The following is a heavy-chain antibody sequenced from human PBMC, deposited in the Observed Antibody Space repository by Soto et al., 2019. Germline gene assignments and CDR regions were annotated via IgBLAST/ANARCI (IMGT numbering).Heavy chain of an antibody. J-gene: IGHJ6*03. Sequence: QVQLVESGGGVVQPGRSLRLSCAASGFTFSSYGMHWVRQAPGKGLEWVAVISYDGSNKYYADSVKGRFTISRDNSKNTLYLQMNSLRAEDTAVYYCAKVEAAAPDYYYYMDVWGKGTTVTVSS. V-gene: IGHV3-30*18. CDR3: AKVEAAAPDYYYYMDV. CDR1: GFTFSSYG. CDR2: ISYDGSNK. D-gene: IGHD6-13*01.